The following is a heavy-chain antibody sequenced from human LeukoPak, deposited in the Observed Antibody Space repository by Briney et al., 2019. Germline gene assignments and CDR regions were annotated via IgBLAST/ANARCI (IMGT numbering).Heavy chain of an antibody. CDR3: ARAAFGSGAAAALDY. CDR2: IKEDGSEK. CDR1: GFSFSTYW. J-gene: IGHJ4*02. V-gene: IGHV3-7*01. Sequence: GGSLRLSCAASGFSFSTYWMSWVRQAPGKGLEWVANIKEDGSEKYYVDSVKGRFTISRDNAKNSLNLQMNSLRAEDTAVYYCARAAFGSGAAAALDYWGQGTLVTVSS. D-gene: IGHD6-13*01.